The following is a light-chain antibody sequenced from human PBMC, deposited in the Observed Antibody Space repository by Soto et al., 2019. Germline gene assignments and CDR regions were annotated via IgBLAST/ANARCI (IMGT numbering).Light chain of an antibody. CDR2: GTF. Sequence: DILLTQSPSFLSASVGDRVTITCRASQGISSYLAWYQQIPGIAPKLLIYGTFTLQSGVPSRFSGSGSGTEFTLTISRLEPEDFAVYYCQQYGSSPSITFGQGTRLEIK. J-gene: IGKJ5*01. CDR1: QGISSY. V-gene: IGKV1-9*01. CDR3: QQYGSSPSIT.